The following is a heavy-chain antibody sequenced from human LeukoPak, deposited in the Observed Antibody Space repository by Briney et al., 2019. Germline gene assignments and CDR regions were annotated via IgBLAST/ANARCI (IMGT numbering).Heavy chain of an antibody. CDR3: ARLHSSTWYIDF. J-gene: IGHJ4*02. CDR1: GDSINSLD. D-gene: IGHD6-13*01. V-gene: IGHV3-72*01. Sequence: LSLTCTVSGDSINSLDLWSWVRQPPGKGLEWVGRIRNKANSYTTQYAASVRGRFTISRDDSANSVYLQMNSLKTEDTAVYFCARLHSSTWYIDFWGQGTLVTVSS. CDR2: IRNKANSYTT.